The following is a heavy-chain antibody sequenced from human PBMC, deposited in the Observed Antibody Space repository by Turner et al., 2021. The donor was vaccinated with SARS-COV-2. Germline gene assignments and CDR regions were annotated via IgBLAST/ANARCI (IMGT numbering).Heavy chain of an antibody. CDR2: ISYDGSNK. CDR3: AKGWLQSGDAFDI. V-gene: IGHV3-30*18. CDR1: GFTFSSYG. Sequence: QVQLVESGGGVVQPGRSLRLACAASGFTFSSYGMHWVRQAPGKGLEWVAVISYDGSNKYHADSVKGRFTISRDNSKNTLYLKMNSLRAEDTAVYYCAKGWLQSGDAFDIWGQGTMVTISS. D-gene: IGHD5-12*01. J-gene: IGHJ3*02.